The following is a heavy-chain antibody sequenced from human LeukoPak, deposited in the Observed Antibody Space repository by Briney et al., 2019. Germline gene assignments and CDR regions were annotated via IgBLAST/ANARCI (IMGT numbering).Heavy chain of an antibody. CDR1: GYTFTSYD. V-gene: IGHV1-8*01. Sequence: ASVKVSCKASGYTFTSYDINWVRQATGQGLEWMGWMNPNSGNTGYAQKFQGRVTMTRNTSISTAYMELSSLRSEDTAVYYCARGYNYYGSGSYPWFDPWGQGTLVTVSS. CDR2: MNPNSGNT. D-gene: IGHD3-10*01. J-gene: IGHJ5*02. CDR3: ARGYNYYGSGSYPWFDP.